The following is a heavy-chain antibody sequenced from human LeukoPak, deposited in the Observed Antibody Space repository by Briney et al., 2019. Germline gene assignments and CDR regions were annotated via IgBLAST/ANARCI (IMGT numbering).Heavy chain of an antibody. Sequence: GGSLRLSCAASGFTFSSYGMHWVRQAPGKGLEWVAFIRYDGSNKYYADSVKGRFTISRDNSKNTLYLQMNSLRAEDTAVYYCAKARARGASSGWTFDYWGQGTLVTVSS. CDR2: IRYDGSNK. CDR3: AKARARGASSGWTFDY. CDR1: GFTFSSYG. D-gene: IGHD6-19*01. J-gene: IGHJ4*02. V-gene: IGHV3-30*02.